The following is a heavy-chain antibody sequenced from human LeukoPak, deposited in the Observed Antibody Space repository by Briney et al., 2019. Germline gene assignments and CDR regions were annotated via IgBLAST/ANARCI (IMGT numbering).Heavy chain of an antibody. J-gene: IGHJ4*02. Sequence: PGRSLRLSCAASGFTFSSYAMHWVRQAPGKGLEWVAVISYDGSNKYYADSVKGRFTISRDNSKNTLYLQMNSLRAEDTAVYYCAREDEGDFDYWGQGTLVTVSS. CDR3: AREDEGDFDY. CDR2: ISYDGSNK. D-gene: IGHD5-24*01. V-gene: IGHV3-30-3*01. CDR1: GFTFSSYA.